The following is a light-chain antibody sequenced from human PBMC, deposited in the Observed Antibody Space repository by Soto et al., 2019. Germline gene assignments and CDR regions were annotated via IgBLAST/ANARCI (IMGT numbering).Light chain of an antibody. Sequence: QSALTQPPSASGSPGQSVTISCTGTSSDVGWDNYVSWYQHHPGKAPKLMIYEVSKRPSGVPDRFSGSKSGNTASLAVSGLQAEYEADYYCSSYAGSNNFVFGTGTKVTVL. CDR2: EVS. J-gene: IGLJ1*01. CDR1: SSDVGWDNY. CDR3: SSYAGSNNFV. V-gene: IGLV2-8*01.